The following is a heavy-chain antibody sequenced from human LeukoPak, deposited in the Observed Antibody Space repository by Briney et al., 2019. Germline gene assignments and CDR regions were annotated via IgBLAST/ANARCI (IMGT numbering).Heavy chain of an antibody. J-gene: IGHJ4*02. Sequence: GGSLRLSCAASGFTFSSYSMNWVRQAPGKGLEWVSSISSSSSYIYYADSVKGRFTISRDNAENSLYLQMNSLRAEDTAVYYCARGTAAAGIDYWGQGTLVTVSS. V-gene: IGHV3-21*01. D-gene: IGHD6-13*01. CDR1: GFTFSSYS. CDR3: ARGTAAAGIDY. CDR2: ISSSSSYI.